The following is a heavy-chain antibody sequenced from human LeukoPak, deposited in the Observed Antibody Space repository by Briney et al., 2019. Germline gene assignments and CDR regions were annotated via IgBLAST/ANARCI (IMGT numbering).Heavy chain of an antibody. D-gene: IGHD5-18*01. J-gene: IGHJ3*02. Sequence: GASVKVSCKASGYTFTSYDINWVRQAPGQGLEWMGIINPSGGSTSYAQKFQGRVTMTRDTSTSTVYMELSSLRSEDTAVYYCARPYSYGYGVGAFDIWGQGTMVTVSS. CDR3: ARPYSYGYGVGAFDI. CDR1: GYTFTSYD. V-gene: IGHV1-46*01. CDR2: INPSGGST.